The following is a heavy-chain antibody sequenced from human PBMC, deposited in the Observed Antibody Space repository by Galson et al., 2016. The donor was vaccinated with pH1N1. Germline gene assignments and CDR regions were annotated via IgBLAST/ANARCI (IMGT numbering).Heavy chain of an antibody. Sequence: SLRLSCAASGFRFDDYAMHWVRQAPGKGLEWVSGINWKSNNIVYADSVKGRFSISRDNAKRSLFLEMNSLRVEDTALYYCVKDIKGYFYYMDVWGKGTTVTVSS. CDR3: VKDIKGYFYYMDV. J-gene: IGHJ6*03. CDR2: INWKSNNI. CDR1: GFRFDDYA. V-gene: IGHV3-9*01.